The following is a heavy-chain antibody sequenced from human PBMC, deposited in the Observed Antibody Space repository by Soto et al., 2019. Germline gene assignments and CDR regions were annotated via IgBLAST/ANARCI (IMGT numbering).Heavy chain of an antibody. CDR3: ARAGGSYLLDY. Sequence: QVQLVQSGAEVRKPGSSVRVSCKASGGSFNRHTISWVRQAPGQGLEWMGGIIPIFGTANHAQKFQGRVTIIADESTSTAYMELSSLRSEDTAVYYCARAGGSYLLDYWGQGTLVTVSS. J-gene: IGHJ4*02. D-gene: IGHD1-26*01. V-gene: IGHV1-69*01. CDR1: GGSFNRHT. CDR2: IIPIFGTA.